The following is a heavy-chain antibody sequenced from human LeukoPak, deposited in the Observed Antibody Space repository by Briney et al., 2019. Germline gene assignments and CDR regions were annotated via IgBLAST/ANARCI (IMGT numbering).Heavy chain of an antibody. J-gene: IGHJ3*02. CDR3: ARGGSYLSAFDI. CDR2: ITASSTAI. V-gene: IGHV3-21*01. Sequence: GGSLRLSCAASGFTFNTYTMNWVRQAPGKGLEWVSSITASSTAIYSADSVKGRFTISRDNAKNFLYLQMNSLRAEDTAVYYCARGGSYLSAFDIWGQGTMVTVSS. D-gene: IGHD1-26*01. CDR1: GFTFNTYT.